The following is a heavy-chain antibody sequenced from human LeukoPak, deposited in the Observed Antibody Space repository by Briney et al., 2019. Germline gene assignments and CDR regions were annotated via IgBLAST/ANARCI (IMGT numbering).Heavy chain of an antibody. D-gene: IGHD2-8*01. J-gene: IGHJ4*02. CDR3: ASSSPYINGAQY. CDR2: IYYSGST. Sequence: PSETLSLTCTVSGGSISSSSYYWGWIRQPPGKGLEWIGSIYYSGSTYYYPSLKSRVTISVDTSKNQFSLKLSSVTAADTAVYYCASSSPYINGAQYWGQGTLVTVSS. CDR1: GGSISSSSYY. V-gene: IGHV4-39*07.